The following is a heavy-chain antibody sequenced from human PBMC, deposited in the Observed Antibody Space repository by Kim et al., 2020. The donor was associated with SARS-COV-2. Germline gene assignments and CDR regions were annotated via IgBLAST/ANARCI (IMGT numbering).Heavy chain of an antibody. J-gene: IGHJ6*03. Sequence: GGSLRLSCAASGFSLSSYAMYWVRQAPGKGPEYVSTINNNGVSTYYATSVKGRFTISRDNSKNTLYLQMGSLRAEDMAMYYCARGPSEYSYYLYYYYYYMDVWGKGTTVTVSS. V-gene: IGHV3-64*01. CDR1: GFSLSSYA. D-gene: IGHD5-18*01. CDR3: ARGPSEYSYYLYYYYYYMDV. CDR2: INNNGVST.